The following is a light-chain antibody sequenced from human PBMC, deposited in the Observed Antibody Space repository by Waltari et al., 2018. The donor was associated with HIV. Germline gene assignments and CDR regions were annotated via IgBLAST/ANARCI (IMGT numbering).Light chain of an antibody. CDR2: WAS. CDR1: QSVLYNSINKNY. CDR3: QQYHTSPGT. Sequence: DILMTQSPDSLAVSLGERATINCKSSQSVLYNSINKNYLAWYQQKPRQPPKLLIYWASTRESGVPDRFSGSGSGTDFTLTISSLQAEDVAVYYCQQYHTSPGTFGQGTKLEIK. J-gene: IGKJ2*02. V-gene: IGKV4-1*01.